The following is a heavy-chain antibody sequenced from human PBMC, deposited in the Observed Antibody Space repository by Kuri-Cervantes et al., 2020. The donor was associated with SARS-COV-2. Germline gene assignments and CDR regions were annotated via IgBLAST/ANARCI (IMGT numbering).Heavy chain of an antibody. J-gene: IGHJ4*02. V-gene: IGHV3-23*01. CDR1: GFTFTSYA. CDR3: ARDLGGVSGPFDY. Sequence: GGSLRLSCAASGFTFTSYAMNWVRQAPGKGLEWVSGIINSGGNTDYADSVKGRFTISRDNSKNTVYLQMNSLRAEDTAVYYCARDLGGVSGPFDYWGQGTLVTVSS. D-gene: IGHD3-16*01. CDR2: IINSGGNT.